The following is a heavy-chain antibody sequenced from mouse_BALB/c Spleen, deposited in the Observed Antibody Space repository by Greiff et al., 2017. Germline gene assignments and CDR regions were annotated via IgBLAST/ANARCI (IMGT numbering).Heavy chain of an antibody. V-gene: IGHV5-17*02. D-gene: IGHD1-2*01. J-gene: IGHJ3*01. CDR2: ISSGSSTI. CDR3: ARRIATATSN. Sequence: DVHLVESGGGLVQPGGSRKLSCAASGFTFSSFGMHWVRQAPEKGLEWVAYISSGSSTIYYADTVKGRFTISRDNPKNTLFLQMTSLRSEDTAMYYCARRIATATSNWGQGTLVTVSA. CDR1: GFTFSSFG.